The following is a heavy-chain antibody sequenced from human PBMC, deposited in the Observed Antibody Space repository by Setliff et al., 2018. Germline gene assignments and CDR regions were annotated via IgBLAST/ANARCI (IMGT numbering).Heavy chain of an antibody. D-gene: IGHD4-17*01. Sequence: GGSLRLSCAASTFPFSKYAVTWVRQAPGKGLQWVASIGASGHNTYYADFVKGRFIISRDNSGNTLYLLMNSLRGEDTASYYCARDPNGYYVGAFDPWGQGSLVTVSS. CDR1: TFPFSKYA. CDR3: ARDPNGYYVGAFDP. V-gene: IGHV3-23*01. J-gene: IGHJ5*02. CDR2: IGASGHNT.